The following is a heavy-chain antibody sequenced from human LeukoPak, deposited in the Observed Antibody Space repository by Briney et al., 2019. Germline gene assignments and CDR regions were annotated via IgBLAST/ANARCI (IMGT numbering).Heavy chain of an antibody. D-gene: IGHD1-7*01. V-gene: IGHV4-4*07. J-gene: IGHJ4*02. CDR2: IYTSGST. CDR3: ARDPGIIGTAVDF. CDR1: DGSISDYY. Sequence: SETLSLTCTVSDGSISDYYWSWIRQPAGKGLEWIGRIYTSGSTNYNPSLKSRLTMSVDKSKNQFSLKLTSVTAADTAVYYCARDPGIIGTAVDFWGQGTLVTVSS.